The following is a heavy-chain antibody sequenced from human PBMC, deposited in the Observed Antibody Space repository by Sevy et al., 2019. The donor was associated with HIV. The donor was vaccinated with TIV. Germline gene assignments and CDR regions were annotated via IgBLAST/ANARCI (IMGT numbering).Heavy chain of an antibody. CDR2: ISYDGSNK. V-gene: IGHV3-30-3*01. Sequence: GGSLRLSCAASGFTFSSYAMHWVRQAPGKGLEWVAVISYDGSNKYYADSVKGRFTISRDNSKNTLYLQTNSLRAEDTAVYYCARDGKKTEVRGVISRIAIPRTDYWGQGTLVTVSS. J-gene: IGHJ4*02. CDR3: ARDGKKTEVRGVISRIAIPRTDY. D-gene: IGHD3-10*01. CDR1: GFTFSSYA.